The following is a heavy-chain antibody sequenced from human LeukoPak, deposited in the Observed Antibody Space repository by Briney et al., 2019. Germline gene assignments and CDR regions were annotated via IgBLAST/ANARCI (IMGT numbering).Heavy chain of an antibody. CDR2: ITGSGDTT. D-gene: IGHD3-10*01. V-gene: IGHV3-23*01. J-gene: IGHJ4*02. CDR1: GFIFRNYA. CDR3: ARDLITMVRGVIWN. Sequence: GGSLRLSCAASGFIFRNYAMSWVRQAPGKGLEWVSAITGSGDTTYYADSVKGRFTISRDNSKNTLYVEMNTLRAEDTAVYYCARDLITMVRGVIWNWGQGTLVTVSS.